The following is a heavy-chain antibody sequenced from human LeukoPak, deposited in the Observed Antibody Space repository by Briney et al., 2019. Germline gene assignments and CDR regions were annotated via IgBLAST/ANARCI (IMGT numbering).Heavy chain of an antibody. CDR1: GFTFSNYA. CDR2: ITGSGGNT. V-gene: IGHV3-23*01. D-gene: IGHD3-9*01. CDR3: AKWGDYDVLTGYYVSDY. J-gene: IGHJ4*02. Sequence: PGGSLRLSCAASGFTFSNYAMSWVRQAPGKGLEWVSAITGSGGNTYYADSVKGRFTISRDNPKNTVFLQMNSLRAEDTAVYYCAKWGDYDVLTGYYVSDYWGQGTLVTVSS.